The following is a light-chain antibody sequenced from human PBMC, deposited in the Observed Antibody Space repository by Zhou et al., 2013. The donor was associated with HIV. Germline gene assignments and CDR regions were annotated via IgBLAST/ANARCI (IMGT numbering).Light chain of an antibody. CDR3: QQYNTYST. CDR1: QSISNW. V-gene: IGKV1-5*03. Sequence: DIQMTQSRSTLSASVGDRVTITCRASQSISNWLAWYQQKPGKAPKLLIYKASSLESGVPSRFSGSGSGTEFTLTITSLQPDDFATYYCQQYNTYSTFGPGDRSWRSN. J-gene: IGKJ2*01. CDR2: KAS.